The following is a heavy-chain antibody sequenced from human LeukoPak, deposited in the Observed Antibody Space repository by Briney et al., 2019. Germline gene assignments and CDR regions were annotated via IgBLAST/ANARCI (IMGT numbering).Heavy chain of an antibody. CDR2: IYPGDSDT. CDR3: ARVDYYDSSGYKY. CDR1: GYRFTSYW. D-gene: IGHD3-22*01. V-gene: IGHV5-51*01. J-gene: IGHJ4*02. Sequence: GESLKISCKGSGYRFTSYWIGWVRPMPGKGLEWMGIIYPGDSDTRYSPSFQGQVTISADKSISTAYLQWSSLKASDTAMYYCARVDYYDSSGYKYWGQGTLVTVSS.